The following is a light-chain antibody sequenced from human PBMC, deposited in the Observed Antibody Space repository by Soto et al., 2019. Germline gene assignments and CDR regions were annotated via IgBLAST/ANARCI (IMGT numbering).Light chain of an antibody. J-gene: IGKJ1*01. CDR2: AAS. Sequence: AIQMTQSPSSLSASVGDRVTITCRASQGIRNDLSWFQQRPGNAPTLLIYAASRLQSGVPSRFSGRGSGTDFTLTISSLQPEDFATYYCLQDYDYPRTLGQGTKVEIK. CDR1: QGIRND. CDR3: LQDYDYPRT. V-gene: IGKV1-6*01.